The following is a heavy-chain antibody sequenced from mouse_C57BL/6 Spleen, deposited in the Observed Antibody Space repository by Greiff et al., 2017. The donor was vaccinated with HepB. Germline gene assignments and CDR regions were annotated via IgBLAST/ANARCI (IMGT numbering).Heavy chain of an antibody. V-gene: IGHV5-17*01. J-gene: IGHJ2*01. CDR3: ASEFLYYFDY. CDR2: ISSGSSTI. Sequence: VQLKESGGGLVKPGGSLKLSCAASGFTFSDYGMHWVRQAPGKGLEWVAYISSGSSTIYYADTVKGRFTISRDNAKNTLFLQMTSLRSEDTAMYYCASEFLYYFDYWGQGTTLTVSS. CDR1: GFTFSDYG.